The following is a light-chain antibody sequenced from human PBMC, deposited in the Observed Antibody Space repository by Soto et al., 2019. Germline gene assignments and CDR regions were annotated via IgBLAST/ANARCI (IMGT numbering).Light chain of an antibody. CDR2: WAS. CDR1: QSVLYSSNNKNY. J-gene: IGKJ1*01. V-gene: IGKV4-1*01. Sequence: DIVMTQSPDSLAVSLGERATINCKSSQSVLYSSNNKNYLAWYQQKPGQPPKLRIYWASTRESAVPDRFSGSGSGTDFTLTISSLQAEDVAVYYCQQYYSTPPTFGQGTKVEIK. CDR3: QQYYSTPPT.